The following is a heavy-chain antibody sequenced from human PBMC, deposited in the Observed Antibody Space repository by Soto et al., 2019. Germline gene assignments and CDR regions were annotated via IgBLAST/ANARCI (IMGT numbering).Heavy chain of an antibody. CDR3: ARATYYYGSGSYPLPDY. V-gene: IGHV4-34*01. Sequence: QVQLQQWGAGLLKPSETLSLTCAVYGGSFSGYYWSWIRQPPGKGLECIGEINHSGSTNYNPSLKGRVTISVDTSKNQFSLKLSSVTAADTAVYYCARATYYYGSGSYPLPDYWGQGTLVTVSS. J-gene: IGHJ4*02. CDR2: INHSGST. D-gene: IGHD3-10*01. CDR1: GGSFSGYY.